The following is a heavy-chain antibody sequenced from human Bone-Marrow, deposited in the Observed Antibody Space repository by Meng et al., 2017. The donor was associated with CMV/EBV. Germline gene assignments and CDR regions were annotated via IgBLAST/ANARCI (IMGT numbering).Heavy chain of an antibody. CDR2: IYAGGTT. D-gene: IGHD1-26*01. V-gene: IGHV3-66*02. CDR3: AIEVELTESRDY. CDR1: GFIDNNYY. Sequence: LKISCVVSGFIDNNYYMTWVRQAPGKGLEWVSIIYAGGTTYYADSVKGRFTISRDNSKNTLYLQMNSLRDEDTAVYYCAIEVELTESRDYWGQGTLVTVSS. J-gene: IGHJ4*02.